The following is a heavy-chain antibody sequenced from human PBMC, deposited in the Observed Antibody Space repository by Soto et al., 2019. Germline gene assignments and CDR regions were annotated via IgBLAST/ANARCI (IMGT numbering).Heavy chain of an antibody. Sequence: EVQLVESGGGLIQPGGSLRLSCAASGFSVSSSQMNWVRQAPGKGLEWVSVIYSGGTTYYAVSVKGRFTISRDNSKNTLYLQMDSLRAEDTAVYYCARLGRYASGTYSFRYNWFGPWGQGTLVTVSS. CDR1: GFSVSSSQ. V-gene: IGHV3-53*01. CDR3: ARLGRYASGTYSFRYNWFGP. CDR2: IYSGGTT. J-gene: IGHJ5*02. D-gene: IGHD3-10*01.